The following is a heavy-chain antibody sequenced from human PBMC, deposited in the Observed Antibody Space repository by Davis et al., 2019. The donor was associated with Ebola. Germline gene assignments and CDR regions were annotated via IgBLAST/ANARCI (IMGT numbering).Heavy chain of an antibody. J-gene: IGHJ5*02. D-gene: IGHD3-22*01. Sequence: MPSETLPLTCAVYGGSFSGYYWRWIRQPPGKGLEWIGEINHSGRTNYNPSLKSRVTISVDTSKNQFSLKMSSVTAADTAVYYCAREGRSGYSNWFDPWGQGTLVTVSS. CDR2: INHSGRT. V-gene: IGHV4-34*01. CDR1: GGSFSGYY. CDR3: AREGRSGYSNWFDP.